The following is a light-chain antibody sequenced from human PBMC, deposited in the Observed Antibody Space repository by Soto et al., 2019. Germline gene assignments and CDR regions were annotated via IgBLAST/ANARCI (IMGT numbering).Light chain of an antibody. J-gene: IGLJ2*01. CDR3: SSYAGSNNFVV. Sequence: QSALTQPPSASGSPGQSVTISCTGTSSDVGGYNYVSWYQQHSGKAPNLMIYEVSKRPSGVPDRFSGSKSGNTASLTVSGLQAADEADYYCSSYAGSNNFVVFGGGTKLTVL. CDR1: SSDVGGYNY. CDR2: EVS. V-gene: IGLV2-8*01.